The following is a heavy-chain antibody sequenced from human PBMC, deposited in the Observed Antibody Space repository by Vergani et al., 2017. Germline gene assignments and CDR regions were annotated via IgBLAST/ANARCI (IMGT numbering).Heavy chain of an antibody. CDR1: GFTFSNYG. D-gene: IGHD2-21*02. CDR3: AKYLRDSTDGLPDS. J-gene: IGHJ4*02. Sequence: VQLLESGGGLVQPGGSLRLSCGASGFTFSNYGMHWVRQAPGKGLEWLAYIGKDGINTRYRDAVKGRSTVSRDNSKDILYLQMDSLRSEDTALYYCAKYLRDSTDGLPDSWGPGTLVIVSS. CDR2: IGKDGINT. V-gene: IGHV3-30*02.